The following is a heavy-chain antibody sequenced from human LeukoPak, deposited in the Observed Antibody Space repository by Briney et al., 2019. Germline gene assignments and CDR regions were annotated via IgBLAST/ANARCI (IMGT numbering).Heavy chain of an antibody. CDR3: AKDNYDSSGYYLASWLDP. J-gene: IGHJ5*02. CDR2: ISGSGGST. Sequence: PGGSLRLSCAASGFTFSSYAMSWVRQAPGKGLEWVSAISGSGGSTYYADSVKGRFTISRDNSKNTLYLQMNSLRAEDTAVYYCAKDNYDSSGYYLASWLDPWGQGTLVTVSS. V-gene: IGHV3-23*01. CDR1: GFTFSSYA. D-gene: IGHD3-22*01.